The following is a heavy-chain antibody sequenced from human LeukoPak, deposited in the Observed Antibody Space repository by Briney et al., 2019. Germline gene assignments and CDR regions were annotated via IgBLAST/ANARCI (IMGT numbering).Heavy chain of an antibody. D-gene: IGHD6-13*01. J-gene: IGHJ4*02. CDR2: ISAYNGNT. Sequence: ASVKVSCKASGYTFTSYGISWVRQAPGQGLEWMGWISAYNGNTNYAQNLQDRVFMNTDTSTTTAYMELRSLRSDDTAVYYCARYPLSYSGNWHYYFDYWGQGTLVTLS. V-gene: IGHV1-18*04. CDR1: GYTFTSYG. CDR3: ARYPLSYSGNWHYYFDY.